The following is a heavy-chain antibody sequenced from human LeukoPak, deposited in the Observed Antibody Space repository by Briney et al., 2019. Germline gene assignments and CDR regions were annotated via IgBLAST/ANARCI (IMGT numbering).Heavy chain of an antibody. CDR1: GFTFSNYA. CDR2: ITSGRST. Sequence: PPGGSLRLSCAASGFTFSNYAMSWVRQAAGKGLEWVSGITSGRSTFYADSVKGRFTISRDNSKNTVYLQMSSLRADDTAVYYCAKDYPECTGSSCSGEPFFDYWGQGALVTVSS. D-gene: IGHD2-15*01. V-gene: IGHV3-23*01. J-gene: IGHJ4*02. CDR3: AKDYPECTGSSCSGEPFFDY.